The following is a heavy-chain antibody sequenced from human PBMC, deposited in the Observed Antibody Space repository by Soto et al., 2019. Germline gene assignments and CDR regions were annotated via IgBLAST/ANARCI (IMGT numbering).Heavy chain of an antibody. CDR2: INHRGST. Sequence: SETLSLTCAVYGGSFSGYSWTWIRQPPGTGLEWIGEINHRGSTNYNPSLKSRVTISVDTSKNQFSLKLTSVTAADTAVYYCARTKITGLFDYWGQGPLVTVS. J-gene: IGHJ4*02. V-gene: IGHV4-34*01. CDR1: GGSFSGYS. CDR3: ARTKITGLFDY. D-gene: IGHD2-8*02.